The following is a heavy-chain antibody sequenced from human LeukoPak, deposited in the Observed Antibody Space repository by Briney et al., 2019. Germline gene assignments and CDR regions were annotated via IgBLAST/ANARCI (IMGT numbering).Heavy chain of an antibody. CDR3: AKDSRYCSSTSCRAGYYYGMDV. V-gene: IGHV3-30*18. D-gene: IGHD2-2*01. Sequence: GGSLRLSCAASGFTFSSYGMHWVRQAPGKGLEWVAVISYDGSNKYYADSVKGRFTISRDNSKNTLYLQMNSLRAEDTAVYYCAKDSRYCSSTSCRAGYYYGMDVWGKGTTVTVSS. CDR2: ISYDGSNK. CDR1: GFTFSSYG. J-gene: IGHJ6*04.